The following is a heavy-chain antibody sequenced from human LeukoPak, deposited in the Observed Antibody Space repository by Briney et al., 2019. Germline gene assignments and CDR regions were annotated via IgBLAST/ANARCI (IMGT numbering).Heavy chain of an antibody. J-gene: IGHJ4*02. V-gene: IGHV5-51*01. D-gene: IGHD7-27*01. CDR1: GYSFTSYW. Sequence: GDSRKISCKGSGYSFTSYWIGWVRQMPGKGLEWMGIIYPGDSNTRYSPSLQGQVTISADKPISTAYLQWSSLKASDTAMYYCARQGTGEIDFWGQGTLVTVSA. CDR3: ARQGTGEIDF. CDR2: IYPGDSNT.